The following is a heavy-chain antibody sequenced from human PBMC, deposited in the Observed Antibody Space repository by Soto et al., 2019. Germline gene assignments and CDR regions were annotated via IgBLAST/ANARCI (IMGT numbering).Heavy chain of an antibody. J-gene: IGHJ5*02. D-gene: IGHD2-21*02. CDR2: IYWDDDK. CDR1: GFSLNTSGAG. CDR3: ARKDGRYIRLGDFDP. Sequence: QITLKESGPTLVKPTQTLTLTCTFAGFSLNTSGAGVGWIRQPPGKALEWLALIYWDDDKQYRPSLKSRLTIVKDTSKNQVVLTMTNMDPLDTATYYCARKDGRYIRLGDFDPWGQGTLVTVSS. V-gene: IGHV2-5*02.